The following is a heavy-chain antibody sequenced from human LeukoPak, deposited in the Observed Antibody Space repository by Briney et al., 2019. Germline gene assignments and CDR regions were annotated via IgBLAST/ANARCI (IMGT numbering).Heavy chain of an antibody. V-gene: IGHV1-2*02. D-gene: IGHD4-4*01. CDR3: ARDPNRSVTTPGDFDY. J-gene: IGHJ4*02. CDR2: INPNSGGT. CDR1: GYTFTGYY. Sequence: ALVKVSCKASGYTFTGYYMHWVRQAPGQGLEWMGWINPNSGGTNYAQKFQGRVTMTRDTSISTAYMELSRLRSDDTAVYYCARDPNRSVTTPGDFDYWGQGALVTVSS.